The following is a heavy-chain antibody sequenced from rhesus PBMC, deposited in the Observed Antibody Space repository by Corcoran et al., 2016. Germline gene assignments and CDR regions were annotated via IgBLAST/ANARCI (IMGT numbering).Heavy chain of an antibody. Sequence: QVQLQESGPGVVKPSETLSLTCAVPGVSICGYSPWSWLRQPPGKGLEWIGYIYGGRGSTSYNPSLKNRVTISKDTSKNQFSLKLSSVTAADTAVYYATHAYYNIWTGFVDYWGQGVLVTVSS. CDR1: GVSICGYSP. V-gene: IGHV4-143*01. CDR3: THAYYNIWTGFVDY. D-gene: IGHD3-3*01. J-gene: IGHJ4*01. CDR2: IYGGRGST.